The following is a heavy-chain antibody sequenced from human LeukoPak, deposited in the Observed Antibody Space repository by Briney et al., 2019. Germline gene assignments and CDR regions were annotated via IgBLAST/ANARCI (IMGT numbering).Heavy chain of an antibody. D-gene: IGHD6-19*01. V-gene: IGHV3-23*01. CDR3: AKATTYTSAGYSSGWYYFDY. CDR2: ISGSGGST. CDR1: GFTFSSYG. J-gene: IGHJ4*02. Sequence: GGSLRLSCAASGFTFSSYGMSWVRQAPGKGLEWVSGISGSGGSTYYADSVKGRFTTSRDNSKNTLYLQMNSLRAEDTAVYYCAKATTYTSAGYSSGWYYFDYWGQGTLVTVSS.